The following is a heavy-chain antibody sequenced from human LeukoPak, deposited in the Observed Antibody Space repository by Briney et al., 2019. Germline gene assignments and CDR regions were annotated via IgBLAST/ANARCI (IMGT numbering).Heavy chain of an antibody. CDR2: IFPSGSA. V-gene: IGHV4-4*09. J-gene: IGHJ6*03. CDR1: AGSISSYY. CDR3: ARRHHYSYFMDV. Sequence: SETLSLTCTVSAGSISSYYWTWIRQPPGKGPEWIGYIFPSGSAYYNPSLKTRVTISLDTSKNQFSLKLTSVTAADTAVYFCARRHHYSYFMDVWGKGTTVTVSS.